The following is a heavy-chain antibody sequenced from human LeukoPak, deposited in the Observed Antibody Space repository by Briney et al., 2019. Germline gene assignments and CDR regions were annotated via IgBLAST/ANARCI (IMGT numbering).Heavy chain of an antibody. CDR2: ISSSGSTI. D-gene: IGHD3-10*01. CDR1: GFTFSDYY. V-gene: IGHV3-11*01. J-gene: IGHJ5*02. Sequence: GGSLRLSCAASGFTFSDYYMSWIRQAPGKGLEWVSYISSSGSTIYYAHSVKGRFTISRDNAKNSLYLQMNSLRAEDTAVYYCARASSQYYYGSGKNNWFDPWGQGTLVTVSS. CDR3: ARASSQYYYGSGKNNWFDP.